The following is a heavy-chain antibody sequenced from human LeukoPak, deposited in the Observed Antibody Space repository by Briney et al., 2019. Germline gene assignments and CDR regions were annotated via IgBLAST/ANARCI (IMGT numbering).Heavy chain of an antibody. Sequence: NTSETLSLTCTVSGGSISSSSYYWGWIRQPPGKGLEWIGSNYYSGSTYYNPSLKSRVTISVDTSKNQFSPKLSSVTAADTAVYYCARCDDSSGYLGYWGQGTLVTVSS. J-gene: IGHJ4*02. D-gene: IGHD3-22*01. V-gene: IGHV4-39*01. CDR2: NYYSGST. CDR1: GGSISSSSYY. CDR3: ARCDDSSGYLGY.